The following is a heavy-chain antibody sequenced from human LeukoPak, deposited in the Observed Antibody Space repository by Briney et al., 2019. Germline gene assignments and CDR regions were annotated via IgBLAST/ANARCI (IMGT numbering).Heavy chain of an antibody. V-gene: IGHV1-18*01. Sequence: GSVQVSCKASGYTFTSYGISWVRQAPGQGLEWMGWISAYNGNTNYAQKLQGRVTMTTDTSTSTAYMELRSLRSDDTAVYYCARGRSITIFGVVDNWFDPWGQGTLVTVSS. J-gene: IGHJ5*02. CDR1: GYTFTSYG. CDR2: ISAYNGNT. D-gene: IGHD3-3*01. CDR3: ARGRSITIFGVVDNWFDP.